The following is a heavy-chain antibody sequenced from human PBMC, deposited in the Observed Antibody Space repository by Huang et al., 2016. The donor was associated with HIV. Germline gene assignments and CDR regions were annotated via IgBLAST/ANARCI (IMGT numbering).Heavy chain of an antibody. V-gene: IGHV1-8*01. CDR1: GYTFTSSN. J-gene: IGHJ6*03. CDR3: ARGAVFAFFYYYYSYMDV. D-gene: IGHD2-8*01. CDR2: MNPSSGNT. Sequence: QVHLVQSGAEVKKPGASVKVSCKASGYTFTSSNINWVRQATGQGLEWMGGMNPSSGNTGYAQKFHGRVTNTRDTSIGTAYMELSSLRSDDTAVYYCARGAVFAFFYYYYSYMDVWGKGTTVTVSS.